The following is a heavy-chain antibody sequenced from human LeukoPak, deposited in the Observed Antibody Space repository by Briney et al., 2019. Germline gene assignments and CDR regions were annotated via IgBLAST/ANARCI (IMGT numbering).Heavy chain of an antibody. Sequence: PSETLSLTCTVSGYFISSGYYWGWIRQPPGKGLQWIGSIHHSGSTNYNPSLKSRVTISVDTSKNQFSLKLSSVTAADTAVYYCARGAQHNYDFWSGLNWFDPWGQGTLVTVSS. CDR1: GYFISSGYY. J-gene: IGHJ5*02. V-gene: IGHV4-38-2*02. CDR3: ARGAQHNYDFWSGLNWFDP. D-gene: IGHD3-3*01. CDR2: IHHSGST.